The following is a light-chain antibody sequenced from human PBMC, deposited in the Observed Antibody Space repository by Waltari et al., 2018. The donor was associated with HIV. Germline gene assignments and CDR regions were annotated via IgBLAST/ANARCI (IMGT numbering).Light chain of an antibody. CDR2: TVS. V-gene: IGKV2-30*01. CDR1: QTRVYTDGNTY. J-gene: IGKJ1*01. Sequence: DVVLTQSPRSLPVTLGQPASISCSSSQTRVYTDGNTYLNWFNQRPGQDPRRLISTVSNRDFGVPDRFSGSGSGTEFTLKVSRVEAEDVGVYYCMHATKLWPPSWTFGQGTKVEIK. CDR3: MHATKLWPPSWT.